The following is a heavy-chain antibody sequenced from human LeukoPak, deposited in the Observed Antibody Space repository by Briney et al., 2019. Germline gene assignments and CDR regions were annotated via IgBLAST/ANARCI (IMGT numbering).Heavy chain of an antibody. CDR2: IKQDGSEK. D-gene: IGHD5-18*01. CDR3: AREGYGYMGNWFDP. CDR1: GFTFSSYW. J-gene: IGHJ5*02. V-gene: IGHV3-7*05. Sequence: GGSLRLSCAASGFTFSSYWMSWVRQAPGKGLEWVANIKQDGSEKYYVDSVKGRITISRDNAKNSLYLQMNSLRAEDTAVYYCAREGYGYMGNWFDPWGQGTLVTVSS.